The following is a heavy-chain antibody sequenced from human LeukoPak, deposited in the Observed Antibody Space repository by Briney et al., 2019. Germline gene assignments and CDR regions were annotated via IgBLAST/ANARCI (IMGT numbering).Heavy chain of an antibody. J-gene: IGHJ4*02. D-gene: IGHD2-8*01. V-gene: IGHV3-64*01. Sequence: GGSLRLSCAASGFTFSSYAMHWVRQAPGKGLEYVSAISSNGASTYYANSVKGRFTISRDNSKNTLYLQTGSLRAEDMAVYYCARGGYCTNGVCYYGDYGRDYWGQGTLVTVSS. CDR3: ARGGYCTNGVCYYGDYGRDY. CDR1: GFTFSSYA. CDR2: ISSNGAST.